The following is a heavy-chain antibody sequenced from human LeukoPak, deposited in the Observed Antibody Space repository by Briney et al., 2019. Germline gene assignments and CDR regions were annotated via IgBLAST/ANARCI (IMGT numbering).Heavy chain of an antibody. J-gene: IGHJ4*02. CDR1: GYTFTSYY. V-gene: IGHV1-69*13. CDR2: IIPIFGTA. Sequence: ASVKVSCKASGYTFTSYYMHWVRQAPGQGLEWMGGIIPIFGTANYAQKFQGRVTITADESTSTAYMELSSLRSEDTAVYYCAGAQQLWSQTFDYWGQGTLVTVSS. CDR3: AGAQQLWSQTFDY. D-gene: IGHD5-18*01.